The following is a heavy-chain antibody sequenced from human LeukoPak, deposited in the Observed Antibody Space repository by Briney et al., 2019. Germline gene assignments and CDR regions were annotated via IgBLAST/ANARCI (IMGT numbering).Heavy chain of an antibody. D-gene: IGHD5-18*01. J-gene: IGHJ4*02. Sequence: SVKVSCKASGGTFSSYAISWVRQAPGQGLEWMGWIIPILGIANYAQKFQGRVTITADKSTSTAYMELSSLRSEDTAVYYCARAYHSYGYSWGQGTLVTVSS. CDR2: IIPILGIA. CDR1: GGTFSSYA. CDR3: ARAYHSYGYS. V-gene: IGHV1-69*10.